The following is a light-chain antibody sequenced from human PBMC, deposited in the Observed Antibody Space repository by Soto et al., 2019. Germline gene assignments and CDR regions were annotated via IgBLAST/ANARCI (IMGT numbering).Light chain of an antibody. CDR3: CSYSDSSTNWV. CDR1: SSDIGSYNL. Sequence: QSALTQPASVSGSPGQSITISCTGTSSDIGSYNLVSWFQQYPGKAPKLIIYEGTKRPSGISNRFSGSKSGNTASLAISGLQAEDEADYYCCSYSDSSTNWVFGGGTKLTVL. V-gene: IGLV2-23*01. J-gene: IGLJ3*02. CDR2: EGT.